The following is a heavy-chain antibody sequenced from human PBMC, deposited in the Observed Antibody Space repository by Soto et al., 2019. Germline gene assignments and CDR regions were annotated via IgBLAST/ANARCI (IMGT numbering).Heavy chain of an antibody. Sequence: PGGSLRLSCAASGFTFDNYAMHWVRQAPGKGLEWVSGISWDSGSIDYADSVKGRFSISRDNAKNSLYLQINSLRGDDTAIYYCVKSGDNYNALDYWGQGTPVTVSS. CDR1: GFTFDNYA. CDR2: ISWDSGSI. D-gene: IGHD1-1*01. CDR3: VKSGDNYNALDY. V-gene: IGHV3-9*01. J-gene: IGHJ4*02.